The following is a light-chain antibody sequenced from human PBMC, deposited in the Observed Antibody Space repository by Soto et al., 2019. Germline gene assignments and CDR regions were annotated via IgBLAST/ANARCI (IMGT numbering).Light chain of an antibody. CDR1: QSVRSSY. CDR2: GVS. J-gene: IGKJ1*01. CDR3: QQYGTSPRT. V-gene: IGKV3-20*01. Sequence: EIVLTQSTGTLSLSPGERATLSCRASQSVRSSYLAWYQQKLGQAPRLLIYGVSNRATGIPDRFSGSGSGTYFTLTISRLESEDFAVYYCQQYGTSPRTFGQGTKVEIK.